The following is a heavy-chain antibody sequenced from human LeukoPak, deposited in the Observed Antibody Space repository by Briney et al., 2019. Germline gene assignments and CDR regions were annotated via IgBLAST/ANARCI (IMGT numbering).Heavy chain of an antibody. CDR1: GYTFTGYY. V-gene: IGHV1-2*02. D-gene: IGHD6-6*01. J-gene: IGHJ4*02. CDR2: VDPNTGDT. Sequence: ASVKVSCKTSGYTFTGYYMHWVRQAPGQGLEWMGSVDPNTGDTNYPQNFQGRVTMTRDTSISTAYMELSSLRYDDTAVYYCARGGWGSSLYFDYWGQGTLVTVS. CDR3: ARGGWGSSLYFDY.